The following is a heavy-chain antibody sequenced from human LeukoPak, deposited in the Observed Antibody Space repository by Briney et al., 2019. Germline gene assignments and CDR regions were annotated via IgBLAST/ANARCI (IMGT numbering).Heavy chain of an antibody. V-gene: IGHV1-69*13. CDR3: ARATSANEYSFGYHFDY. CDR2: IIPIFGTA. D-gene: IGHD5-18*01. CDR1: GGTFSSYA. Sequence: ASVKVSCKASGGTFSSYAISWVRQAPGQGLEWMGGIIPIFGTANYAQKFQGRVTITADESTSTAYMELSSLRSEDTAVYFCARATSANEYSFGYHFDYWGQGTLVTVSS. J-gene: IGHJ4*02.